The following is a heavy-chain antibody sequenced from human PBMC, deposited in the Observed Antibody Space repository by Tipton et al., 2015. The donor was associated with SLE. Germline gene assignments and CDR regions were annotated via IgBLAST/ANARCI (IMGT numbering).Heavy chain of an antibody. V-gene: IGHV1-18*01. CDR2: ISAYNGKT. CDR1: GYTFTSYV. J-gene: IGHJ4*02. D-gene: IGHD6-13*01. Sequence: QVQLVQSGSELKKPGASVKVSCKASGYTFTSYVISWVRQAPGQGLEWMGWISAYNGKTSSAQKLQGRVIMTTEKSTSTAYLELRSLRSNDTAVYYCARGGPLAAPGLSDYWGQGTLVTVSS. CDR3: ARGGPLAAPGLSDY.